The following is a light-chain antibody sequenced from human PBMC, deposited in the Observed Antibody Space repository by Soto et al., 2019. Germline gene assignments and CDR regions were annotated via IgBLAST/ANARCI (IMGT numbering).Light chain of an antibody. J-gene: IGKJ4*01. Sequence: EIVMTQSPDTLSVSPGERATLSCRASQSVSTNLAWYQQKPGQAPRLLIFNASTRATGTAARFSGSRSGTEFTLTISRLQSEDFAVYCCQQYDLATGFGGGTKVEIK. CDR1: QSVSTN. V-gene: IGKV3-15*01. CDR2: NAS. CDR3: QQYDLATG.